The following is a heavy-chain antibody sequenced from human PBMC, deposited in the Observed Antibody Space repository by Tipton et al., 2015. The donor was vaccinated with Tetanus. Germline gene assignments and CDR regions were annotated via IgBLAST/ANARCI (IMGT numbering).Heavy chain of an antibody. CDR2: IYPGDSGT. CDR3: ARAHCTDGVCNFDF. Sequence: EVQLVQSGGEVKKPGESLKISCKGSGYIFNNYWIGWVRQKPGKGLEWMGIIYPGDSGTRYSPSFQGQVTISVDESINTAYLQWSSLKASDTSMFYCARAHCTDGVCNFDFWGQGTLVTVAS. CDR1: GYIFNNYW. D-gene: IGHD2-8*01. V-gene: IGHV5-51*01. J-gene: IGHJ4*02.